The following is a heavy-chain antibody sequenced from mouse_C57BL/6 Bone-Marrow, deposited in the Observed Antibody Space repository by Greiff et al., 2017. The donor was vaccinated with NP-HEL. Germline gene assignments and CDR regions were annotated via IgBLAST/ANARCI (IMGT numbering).Heavy chain of an antibody. V-gene: IGHV7-3*01. D-gene: IGHD2-3*01. CDR2: IRNKANGYTT. Sequence: EVQLVESGGGLVQPGGSLSLSCAASGFTFTDYYMRWVRQPPGKALEWLGFIRNKANGYTTEYSASVKGRFTISRDTSQSILYLHMHALRAEVSATYNCARYGYYFYYAMDYWGQGTSVTVSS. J-gene: IGHJ4*01. CDR3: ARYGYYFYYAMDY. CDR1: GFTFTDYY.